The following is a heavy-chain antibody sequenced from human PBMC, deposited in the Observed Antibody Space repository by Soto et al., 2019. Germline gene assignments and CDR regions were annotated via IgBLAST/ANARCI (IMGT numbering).Heavy chain of an antibody. J-gene: IGHJ4*02. CDR3: INVGDIVVVPAAPGHY. V-gene: IGHV3-23*01. CDR2: ISGSGGST. CDR1: GFTFSSYA. Sequence: GGSLRLSCAASGFTFSSYAMSWVRQAPGKGLEWVSAISGSGGSTYYADSVKGRFTISRDNSKNTLYLQMNSLRAEDTAVYYCINVGDIVVVPAAPGHYWGEGPLITVSS. D-gene: IGHD2-2*01.